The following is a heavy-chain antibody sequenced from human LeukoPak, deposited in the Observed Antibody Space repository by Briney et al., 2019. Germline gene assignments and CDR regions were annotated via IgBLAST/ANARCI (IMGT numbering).Heavy chain of an antibody. CDR2: IIPIFGTA. D-gene: IGHD3-22*01. V-gene: IGHV1-69*01. CDR1: GGTFSSYA. Sequence: SVTVSCKASGGTFSSYAISWVRQAPGQGLEWMGGIIPIFGTANYAQKFQGRVTITADESTSTAYMELSGLRSEDTAVYYCARKRVRYYDSSGYFDYWGQGTLVTVSS. CDR3: ARKRVRYYDSSGYFDY. J-gene: IGHJ4*02.